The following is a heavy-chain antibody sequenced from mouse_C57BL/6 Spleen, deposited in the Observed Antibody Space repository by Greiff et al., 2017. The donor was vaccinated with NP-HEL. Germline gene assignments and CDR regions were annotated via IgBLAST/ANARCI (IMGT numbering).Heavy chain of an antibody. V-gene: IGHV1-80*01. CDR3: ARLGYYGSPYWYFDV. J-gene: IGHJ1*03. D-gene: IGHD1-1*01. Sequence: VQLQQSGAELVKPGASVKISCKASGYAFSSYWMNWVKQRPGKGLEWIGQIYPGDGDTNYNGKFKGKATLTADKSSSTAYMQLSSLTSEDSAVYCCARLGYYGSPYWYFDVWGTGTTVTVSS. CDR2: IYPGDGDT. CDR1: GYAFSSYW.